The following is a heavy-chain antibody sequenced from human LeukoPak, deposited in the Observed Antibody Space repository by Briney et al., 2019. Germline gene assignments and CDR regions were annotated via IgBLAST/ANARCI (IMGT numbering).Heavy chain of an antibody. Sequence: GGSLRLSCAASGFTFSSYEMNWVRQAPGKGLEWVSAISGSGGSTYYADSVKGRFTISRDNSKNSLYLQMNSLRAEDTAVYYCARVNYYGGNSSWGQGTLVTVSS. J-gene: IGHJ5*02. V-gene: IGHV3-23*01. D-gene: IGHD4-23*01. CDR2: ISGSGGST. CDR1: GFTFSSYE. CDR3: ARVNYYGGNSS.